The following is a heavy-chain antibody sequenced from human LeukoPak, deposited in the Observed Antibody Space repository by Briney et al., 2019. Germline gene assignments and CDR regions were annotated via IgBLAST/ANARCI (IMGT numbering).Heavy chain of an antibody. CDR3: ARSGYCGAGTCYSAYFDY. D-gene: IGHD2-15*01. CDR1: GFTLSDHY. J-gene: IGHJ4*02. Sequence: VGALRLSCAASGFTLSDHYMYGVRQAPGKGLEWGGRFINKANGYRTAYAASVEGRFSVSGDASKNSLYMQMNSLNTEDTAVYYCARSGYCGAGTCYSAYFDYWGLGTLVTVSS. V-gene: IGHV3-72*01. CDR2: FINKANGYRT.